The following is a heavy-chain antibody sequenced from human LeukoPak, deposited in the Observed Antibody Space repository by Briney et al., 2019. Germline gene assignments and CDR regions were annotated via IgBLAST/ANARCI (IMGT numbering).Heavy chain of an antibody. Sequence: GGSLRLSCAASGFTFSGYAMSWVRQAPGKGLEWVSAISGSGGSTYYADSVKGRFTISRDNSKNTLYLQMNSLRAEDTAVYYCAKDPGYSSYPVGDYWGQGTLVTVSS. CDR1: GFTFSGYA. D-gene: IGHD6-13*01. CDR2: ISGSGGST. V-gene: IGHV3-23*01. CDR3: AKDPGYSSYPVGDY. J-gene: IGHJ4*02.